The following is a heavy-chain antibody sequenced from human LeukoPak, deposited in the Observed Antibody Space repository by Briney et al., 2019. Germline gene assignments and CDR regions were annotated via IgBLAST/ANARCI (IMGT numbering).Heavy chain of an antibody. Sequence: ASVTVSCTASGYTFTSYGISWVRQAPGQGLEWMGWVSTYNGNTKYAQNLQGRVTTTTDTSTSTAYMELRSLRSDDTAMYYCARQSTGSYYSPIDYWGQETLVTVSS. V-gene: IGHV1-18*01. CDR3: ARQSTGSYYSPIDY. CDR1: GYTFTSYG. D-gene: IGHD1-26*01. J-gene: IGHJ4*02. CDR2: VSTYNGNT.